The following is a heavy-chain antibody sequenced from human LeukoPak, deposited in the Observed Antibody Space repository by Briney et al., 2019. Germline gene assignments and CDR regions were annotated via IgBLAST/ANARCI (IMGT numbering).Heavy chain of an antibody. Sequence: GGSLRLSCAASGFTVSSNYMSWVRQAPGKGLEWVSVIYSGGSTYYADSVKGRFTISRDNSKNTLYLQMNSLRAEDTAVYYCARETGEDYYYYYYMDVWGKGTTVTVSS. CDR1: GFTVSSNY. D-gene: IGHD7-27*01. CDR2: IYSGGST. CDR3: ARETGEDYYYYYYMDV. J-gene: IGHJ6*03. V-gene: IGHV3-53*01.